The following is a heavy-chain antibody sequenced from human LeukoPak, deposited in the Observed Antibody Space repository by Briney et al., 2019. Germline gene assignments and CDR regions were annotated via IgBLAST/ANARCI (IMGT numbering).Heavy chain of an antibody. CDR3: ARHRHYNWFDP. V-gene: IGHV4-59*08. J-gene: IGHJ5*02. Sequence: SETLSLTCGVSGGSITNDNWWSWVRQPPGKGLEWIGYIYYSGSTNYNPSLKSRVTISVDTSKNQFSLKLSSVTAADTAVYYCARHRHYNWFDPWGQGTLVTVSS. CDR2: IYYSGST. CDR1: GGSITNDNW.